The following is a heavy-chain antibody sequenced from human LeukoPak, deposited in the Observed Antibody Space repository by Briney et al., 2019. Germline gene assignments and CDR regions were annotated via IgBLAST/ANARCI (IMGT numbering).Heavy chain of an antibody. V-gene: IGHV3-23*01. CDR3: AKDPSNYDFWSGYFWGNDY. Sequence: GGSLRLSCAASGFTFSNYAMSWVRQAPGKGLEWVSAISASGGSTYYADSVKGRSTISRDNPKNTLYLQMNSLRAEDTAVYYCAKDPSNYDFWSGYFWGNDYWGQGTLVTVSS. J-gene: IGHJ4*02. CDR1: GFTFSNYA. D-gene: IGHD3-3*01. CDR2: ISASGGST.